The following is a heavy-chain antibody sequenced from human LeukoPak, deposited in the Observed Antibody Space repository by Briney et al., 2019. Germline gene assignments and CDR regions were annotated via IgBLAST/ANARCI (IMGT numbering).Heavy chain of an antibody. V-gene: IGHV1-8*03. CDR1: GYTFTSYD. D-gene: IGHD3-3*01. Sequence: ASVKVSCKASGYTFTSYDINWVRQATGQGLEWMGWMNPNSGNTGYAQKFQGRVTITRNTSINTAYMELSSLRSEDTAVYYCARGPHVMYYDFWSGYYYYFDYWGQGTLVTVSS. J-gene: IGHJ4*02. CDR2: MNPNSGNT. CDR3: ARGPHVMYYDFWSGYYYYFDY.